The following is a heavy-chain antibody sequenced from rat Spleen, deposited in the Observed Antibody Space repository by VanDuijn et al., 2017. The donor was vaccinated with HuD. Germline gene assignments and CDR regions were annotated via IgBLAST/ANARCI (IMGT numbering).Heavy chain of an antibody. CDR1: GFTFNNYW. V-gene: IGHV5-31*01. CDR2: ISSGGGGT. CDR3: TTGYYDGYYLVFDY. D-gene: IGHD1-12*03. J-gene: IGHJ2*01. Sequence: EVQLVESGGGLVQPGRSLKLSCVASGFTFNNYWMTWIRQAPGKGLEWVASISSGGGGTYYPDSVKGRFTISRDNAKSTLYLQMDSLRSEDTATYYCTTGYYDGYYLVFDYWGQGVMVTVSS.